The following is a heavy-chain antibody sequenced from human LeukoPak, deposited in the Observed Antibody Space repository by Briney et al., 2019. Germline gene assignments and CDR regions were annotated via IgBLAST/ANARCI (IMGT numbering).Heavy chain of an antibody. D-gene: IGHD5-18*01. Sequence: SQTLSLTCAISGDSVSSNSAAWNWIRQSPSRGLEWLGRTYYRSKWYNDYAVSVKSRITINPDTSKNQFSLKLSSVTAADTAVYYCASTPRQGTATGFRRVDAFDIWGQGTMVTVSS. V-gene: IGHV6-1*01. CDR3: ASTPRQGTATGFRRVDAFDI. CDR2: TYYRSKWYN. J-gene: IGHJ3*02. CDR1: GDSVSSNSAA.